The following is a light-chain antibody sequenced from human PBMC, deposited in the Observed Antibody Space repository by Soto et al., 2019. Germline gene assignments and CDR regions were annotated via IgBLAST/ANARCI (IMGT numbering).Light chain of an antibody. CDR2: WAS. J-gene: IGKJ1*01. V-gene: IGKV4-1*01. CDR3: QQYYTTPRT. CDR1: QTILYSSNNKTY. Sequence: DIVMTKSPDSLAVSLGEGASINCKSSQTILYSSNNKTYLAWYQQSPGQPPKLLIYWASTRESGVPDRFSGSGSGTDFTFTISSLQSEDVAVYYCQQYYTTPRTFGQGTKVEIK.